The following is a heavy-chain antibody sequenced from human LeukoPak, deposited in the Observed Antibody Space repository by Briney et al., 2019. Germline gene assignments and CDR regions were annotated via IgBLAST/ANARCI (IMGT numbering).Heavy chain of an antibody. CDR1: GFTFSSYA. J-gene: IGHJ4*02. D-gene: IGHD2-21*02. Sequence: GGSLRLSCAASGFTFSSYAMSWVRQAPGKGLEWVSAISGSGGSTYYADSVKGRFTISRDNSKNTLYLQMNSLRAEDTAVYYCAKPHTSHCGGDCLDYWGQGTLVTVSS. CDR3: AKPHTSHCGGDCLDY. CDR2: ISGSGGST. V-gene: IGHV3-23*01.